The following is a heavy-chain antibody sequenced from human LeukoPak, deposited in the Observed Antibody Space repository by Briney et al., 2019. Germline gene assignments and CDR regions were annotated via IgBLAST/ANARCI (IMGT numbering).Heavy chain of an antibody. CDR2: ISSSSTI. CDR3: ARDTPSSTSWGY. CDR1: GFTFSSYS. Sequence: GGSLRLSCAASGFTFSSYSMNWVRQAPGKGLEWVSYISSSSTIYYADSVKGRFTISRDNAKNSLYLQMNSLRAEDTAVYYCARDTPSSTSWGYWGQGTLVTVSS. D-gene: IGHD2-2*01. V-gene: IGHV3-48*01. J-gene: IGHJ4*02.